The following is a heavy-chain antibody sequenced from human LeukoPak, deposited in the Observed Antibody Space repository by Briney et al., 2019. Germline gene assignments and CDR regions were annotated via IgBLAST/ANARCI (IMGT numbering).Heavy chain of an antibody. V-gene: IGHV3-30*02. D-gene: IGHD5-18*01. CDR1: GFTFSSYG. CDR2: IRYDGSNK. CDR3: ARGHGYSYGTVDY. J-gene: IGHJ4*02. Sequence: PGGSLRLSCAASGFTFSSYGMHWVRQAPGKGLEWVAFIRYDGSNKYYADSVKGRFTISRDNSKNTLYLQMNSLRAEDTAVYYCARGHGYSYGTVDYWGQGTLVTVSS.